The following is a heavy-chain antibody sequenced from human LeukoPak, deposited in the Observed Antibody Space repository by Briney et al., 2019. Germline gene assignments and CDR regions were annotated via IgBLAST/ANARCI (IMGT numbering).Heavy chain of an antibody. CDR1: GYSFTSYW. CDR2: SYPGCSDT. CDR3: ASPIAVAGTLAFDY. Sequence: GAALKISCKGSGYSFTSYWIGWVRQMPGKGLEWMGISYPGCSDTRYSPSFQGQVTISADKSISTAYMQWSSLKASDTAMYYCASPIAVAGTLAFDYWGQGTLVTVSS. V-gene: IGHV5-51*01. J-gene: IGHJ4*02. D-gene: IGHD6-19*01.